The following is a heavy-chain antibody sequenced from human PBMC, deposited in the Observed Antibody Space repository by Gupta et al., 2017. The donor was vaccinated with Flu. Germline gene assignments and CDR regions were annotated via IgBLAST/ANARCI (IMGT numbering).Heavy chain of an antibody. CDR1: GGSFSGYY. CDR2: INHSGST. V-gene: IGHV4-34*01. D-gene: IGHD2-2*01. J-gene: IGHJ6*03. Sequence: QVQLQQWGAGLLKPSETLSLTCAVYGGSFSGYYWSWIRQPPGKGLEWIGEINHSGSTNYNPSLKSRFTISVDTSKNQFSLKLSSVTAADTAVYYCARSVSCSSTSCSYYYYMDVWGKGTTVTVSS. CDR3: ARSVSCSSTSCSYYYYMDV.